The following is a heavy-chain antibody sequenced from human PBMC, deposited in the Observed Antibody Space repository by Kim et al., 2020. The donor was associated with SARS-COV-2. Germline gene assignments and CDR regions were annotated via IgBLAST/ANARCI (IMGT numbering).Heavy chain of an antibody. CDR1: GFTFSKYA. D-gene: IGHD3-16*01. CDR3: AKGGPGWFDL. CDR2: VSATGAAK. J-gene: IGHJ2*01. Sequence: GGSLRLSCAGSGFTFSKYAVNWVRQAPGKGLEWVSTVSATGAAKYYADSVTGRFIISRDNSRNTLYLQMNSLRAEDTAVYYCAKGGPGWFDLWGRGTLVTVSS. V-gene: IGHV3-23*01.